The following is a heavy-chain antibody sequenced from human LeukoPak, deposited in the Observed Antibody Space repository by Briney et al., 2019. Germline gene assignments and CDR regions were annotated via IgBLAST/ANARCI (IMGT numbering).Heavy chain of an antibody. CDR2: ISYDGSNK. CDR3: ARGAGSSSVSSS. J-gene: IGHJ4*02. CDR1: GFTFSSYA. Sequence: QAGGSLRLSCAASGFTFSSYAMHWVRQAPGKGLEWVAVISYDGSNKYYADSVKGRFTISRDNAKNSLYLQMNSLRDEDTAVYYCARGAGSSSVSSSWGQGTLVTVSS. V-gene: IGHV3-30-3*01. D-gene: IGHD6-6*01.